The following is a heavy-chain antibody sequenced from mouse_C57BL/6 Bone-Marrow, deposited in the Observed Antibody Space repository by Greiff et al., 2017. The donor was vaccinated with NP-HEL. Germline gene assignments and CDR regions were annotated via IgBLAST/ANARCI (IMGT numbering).Heavy chain of an antibody. V-gene: IGHV14-2*01. Sequence: EVHLVESGAELVKPGASVKLSCTASGFNIKDYYMHWVKQRTEQGLEWIGRIDPEDGETKYAPKFQGKATITADTSSNTAYLQLSSLTSEDTAVYYCARSDSSGSAWFAYWGQGTLVTVSA. D-gene: IGHD3-2*02. CDR1: GFNIKDYY. J-gene: IGHJ3*01. CDR3: ARSDSSGSAWFAY. CDR2: IDPEDGET.